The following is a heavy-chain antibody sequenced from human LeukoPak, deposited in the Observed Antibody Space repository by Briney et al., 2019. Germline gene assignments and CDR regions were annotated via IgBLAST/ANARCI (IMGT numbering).Heavy chain of an antibody. CDR3: ARRLGAFDI. CDR2: IYYSGST. D-gene: IGHD6-19*01. V-gene: IGHV4-39*01. J-gene: IGHJ3*02. CDR1: GGSISSSSYY. Sequence: SETLSLTCSVSGGSISSSSYYWGWLRQPPGKGLEWIGSIYYSGSTYYNPSLKNPVTISVDTSKNQFSLKLSSVTAADTAVYYCARRLGAFDIWGQGTMVTVSS.